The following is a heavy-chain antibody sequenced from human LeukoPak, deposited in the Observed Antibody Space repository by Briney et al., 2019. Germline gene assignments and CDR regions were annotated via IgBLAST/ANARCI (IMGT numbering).Heavy chain of an antibody. J-gene: IGHJ3*02. CDR1: GYSFISYW. CDR2: IYPGDSNT. D-gene: IGHD3-22*01. CDR3: ARQRGYFDSSGLFDI. V-gene: IGHV5-51*01. Sequence: GESLKISCKGSGYSFISYWIGWVRQMPGKGLEWMGIIYPGDSNTRYSPSFQGQVTISADKSIGTAYLQWSSLKASDTAIYYCARQRGYFDSSGLFDIWGQGTKVAVSS.